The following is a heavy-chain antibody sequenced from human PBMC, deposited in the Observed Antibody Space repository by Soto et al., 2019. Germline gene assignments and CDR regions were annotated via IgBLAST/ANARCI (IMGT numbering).Heavy chain of an antibody. CDR2: INHSGST. CDR3: ARALETSWFDP. Sequence: SETLSLTCAVYGGSFSGYYWSWIRQPPGKGLEWIGEINHSGSTNYNPSLKSRVTISVDTSKNQFSLRLSSVTAADTAVYYCARALETSWFDPWGQGTLVTVSS. CDR1: GGSFSGYY. J-gene: IGHJ5*02. V-gene: IGHV4-34*01.